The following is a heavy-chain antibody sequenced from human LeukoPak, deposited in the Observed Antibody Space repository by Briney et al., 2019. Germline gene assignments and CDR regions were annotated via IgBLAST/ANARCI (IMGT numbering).Heavy chain of an antibody. CDR1: GFTFSDFA. CDR2: ISGSGGST. J-gene: IGHJ4*02. D-gene: IGHD2-2*01. Sequence: GGSLRLSCAASGFTFSDFAMSWVRQAPGKGLEWVSAISGSGGSTYYADSVKGRFTISRDNSKNTLYLQMNSLRAEDTAVYYCAKQNDIVVVPAAMLGDYWGQGTLVTVSS. CDR3: AKQNDIVVVPAAMLGDY. V-gene: IGHV3-23*01.